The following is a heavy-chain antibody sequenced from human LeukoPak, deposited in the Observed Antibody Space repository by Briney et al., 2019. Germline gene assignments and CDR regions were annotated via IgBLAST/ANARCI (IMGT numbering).Heavy chain of an antibody. CDR3: AARDCSGTSCYFRSYYYGMGV. CDR1: GFTFSSYG. J-gene: IGHJ6*02. V-gene: IGHV3-30*03. CDR2: ISYDGSNK. D-gene: IGHD2-2*01. Sequence: GGSLRLSCAASGFTFSSYGMHWVRQAPGKGLEWVAVISYDGSNKYYADSVKGRFTISRDNSKNTLYLQMNSLRAEDTAVYYCAARDCSGTSCYFRSYYYGMGVWGQGTTVTVSS.